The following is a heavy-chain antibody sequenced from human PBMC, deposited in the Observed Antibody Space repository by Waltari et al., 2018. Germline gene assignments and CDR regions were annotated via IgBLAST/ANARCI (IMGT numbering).Heavy chain of an antibody. CDR2: IYYSGST. D-gene: IGHD4-4*01. CDR3: ARERYSNYVFDY. V-gene: IGHV4-39*07. Sequence: QLQLQESGPGLVKPSETLSLTCTVSGGSIRSSSYYWGWIRQPPGKGLEWIGSIYYSGSTYYNPSLKSRVTISVDTSKNQFSLKLSSVTAADTAVYYCARERYSNYVFDYWGQGTLVTVSS. J-gene: IGHJ4*02. CDR1: GGSIRSSSYY.